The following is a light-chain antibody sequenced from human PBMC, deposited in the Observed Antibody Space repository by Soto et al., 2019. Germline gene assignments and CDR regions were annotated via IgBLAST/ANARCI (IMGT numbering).Light chain of an antibody. J-gene: IGKJ1*01. CDR1: QSVSSN. V-gene: IGKV3-15*01. Sequence: EIVMTQSPATLSVSPGERATLSCRASQSVSSNLAWYQQKPRQAPRLLIYGASTMATGIPARFSASGSGTELTHTISRMKSEAFAVYYCDQYNNRTFRLCTFGQGAQVQIK. CDR2: GAS. CDR3: DQYNNRTFRLCT.